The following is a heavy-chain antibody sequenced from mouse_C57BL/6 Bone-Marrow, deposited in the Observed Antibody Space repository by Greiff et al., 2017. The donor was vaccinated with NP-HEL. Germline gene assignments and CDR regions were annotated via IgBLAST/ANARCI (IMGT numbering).Heavy chain of an antibody. CDR3: ARRQLLSYWYFDV. V-gene: IGHV1-81*01. CDR2: IYPRSGNT. D-gene: IGHD1-1*01. CDR1: GYTFTSYG. J-gene: IGHJ1*03. Sequence: QVQLQQSGAELARPGASVKLSCKASGYTFTSYGISWVKQRTGQGLEWIGEIYPRSGNTYYNEKFKGKATLTADKSSSTAYMELRSLTSEDSAVYFCARRQLLSYWYFDVWGTGTTVTVSS.